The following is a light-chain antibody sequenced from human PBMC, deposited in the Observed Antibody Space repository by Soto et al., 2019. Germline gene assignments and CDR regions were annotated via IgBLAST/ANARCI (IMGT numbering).Light chain of an antibody. V-gene: IGKV2-30*01. J-gene: IGKJ2*01. CDR1: QSLVYSDGNTY. CDR2: KVS. CDR3: MQGTHWPHT. Sequence: DVVMTQSPLSLPVTLAQPASISCRSSQSLVYSDGNTYVTWFLQKPGQSPRRLLYKVSTRDSGVPDRFSGSGSGTDYTLKISRVEAEDVGVYHRMQGTHWPHTFGQGTKLEIK.